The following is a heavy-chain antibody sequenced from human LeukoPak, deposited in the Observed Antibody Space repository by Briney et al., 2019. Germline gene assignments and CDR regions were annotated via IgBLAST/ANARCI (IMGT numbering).Heavy chain of an antibody. V-gene: IGHV3-30-3*01. Sequence: PGGSLRLSCAASGFTFSSYAMHWVRQAPGKGLEWVAVISYDGSNKYYADSVKGRFTISRDNSKNTLYLQMNSLRAEDTAVYYCARDVSIAAAGTGYYYYGMDVWGQGTTVTVSS. CDR3: ARDVSIAAAGTGYYYYGMDV. D-gene: IGHD6-13*01. CDR1: GFTFSSYA. J-gene: IGHJ6*02. CDR2: ISYDGSNK.